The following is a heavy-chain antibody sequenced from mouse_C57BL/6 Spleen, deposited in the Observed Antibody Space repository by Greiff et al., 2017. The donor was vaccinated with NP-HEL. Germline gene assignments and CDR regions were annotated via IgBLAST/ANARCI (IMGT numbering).Heavy chain of an antibody. Sequence: EVKLVESGGGLVKPGGSLKLSCAASGFTFSDYGMHWVRQAPEKGLEWVAYISSGSSTIYYADSVKGRFTISRDNAKNTLFLQMTSLRSEDTAMYYCASLLLEAYWGQGTLVTVSA. V-gene: IGHV5-17*01. CDR2: ISSGSSTI. D-gene: IGHD2-1*01. J-gene: IGHJ3*01. CDR1: GFTFSDYG. CDR3: ASLLLEAY.